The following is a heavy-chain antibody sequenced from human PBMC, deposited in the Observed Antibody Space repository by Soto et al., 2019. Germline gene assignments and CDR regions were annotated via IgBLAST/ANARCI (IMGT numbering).Heavy chain of an antibody. D-gene: IGHD1-26*01. Sequence: SETLSLTCTVSGGSISSSSYYWGWIRQPPGKGLEWIGSIYYSGSTYYNPSLKSRVTISVDTSKNQFSLKLSSVTAADTAVYYCARVASGSYWYFDYWGQGTLVTVSS. V-gene: IGHV4-39*01. CDR3: ARVASGSYWYFDY. CDR1: GGSISSSSYY. J-gene: IGHJ4*02. CDR2: IYYSGST.